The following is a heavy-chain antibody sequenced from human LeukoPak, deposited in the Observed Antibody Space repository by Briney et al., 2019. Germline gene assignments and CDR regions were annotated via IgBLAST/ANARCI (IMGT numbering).Heavy chain of an antibody. CDR3: ARIQDYEGAYMDV. D-gene: IGHD4-17*01. CDR2: IFSDDEK. Sequence: SGPTLVNPTETLTLTCTVSGFSLSNAKMGVSWIRQPPGKALEWLAHIFSDDEKSYSTSLKSRLTISKDTSKSQVVLTMTNMVPVDTATYYCARIQDYEGAYMDVWGKGTTVTVSS. J-gene: IGHJ6*03. CDR1: GFSLSNAKMG. V-gene: IGHV2-26*01.